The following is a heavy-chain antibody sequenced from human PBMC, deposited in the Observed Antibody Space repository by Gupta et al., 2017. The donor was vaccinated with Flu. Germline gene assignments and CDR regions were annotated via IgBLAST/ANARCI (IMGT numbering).Heavy chain of an antibody. CDR2: IYPDDSDT. D-gene: IGHD3-3*01. J-gene: IGHJ4*02. Sequence: GYRFTDQWIGWVRQVPGKGLEWMGIIYPDDSDTRYRPSFQGQVTLSVDKSLNTAYLQWSSLRASDTAMYYCGRLVMNTIVDWGQGTLVTVTP. V-gene: IGHV5-51*01. CDR3: GRLVMNTIVD. CDR1: GYRFTDQW.